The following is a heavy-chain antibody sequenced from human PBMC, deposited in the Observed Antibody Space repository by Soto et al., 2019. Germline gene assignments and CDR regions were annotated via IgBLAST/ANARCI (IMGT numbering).Heavy chain of an antibody. CDR2: IYPDDSDT. CDR1: GFHFPTFW. J-gene: IGHJ6*02. Sequence: PGESLKSSCKHSGFHFPTFWIAWVRQMPGKGLEWMGTIYPDDSDTRYSPSFQGQVTISADKSIQTAYLQWGSLKASDTALYYCAKGRSYYYYYGVDVWGQGTTVTVSS. CDR3: AKGRSYYYYYGVDV. V-gene: IGHV5-51*01.